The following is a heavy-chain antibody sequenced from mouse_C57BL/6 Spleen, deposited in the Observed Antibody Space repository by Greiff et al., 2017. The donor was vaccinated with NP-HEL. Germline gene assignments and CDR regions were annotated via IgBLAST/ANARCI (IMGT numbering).Heavy chain of an antibody. CDR2: IYPGSGNT. Sequence: QVQLQQSGAELVRPGASVKLSCKASGYTFTDYYINWVKQRPGQGLEWIARIYPGSGNTYYNEKFKGKATLTAEKSSSTAYMQLSSLTSEDSAVYFCARGGGHWVDYWGQGTTLTVSS. V-gene: IGHV1-76*01. D-gene: IGHD3-3*01. CDR1: GYTFTDYY. J-gene: IGHJ2*01. CDR3: ARGGGHWVDY.